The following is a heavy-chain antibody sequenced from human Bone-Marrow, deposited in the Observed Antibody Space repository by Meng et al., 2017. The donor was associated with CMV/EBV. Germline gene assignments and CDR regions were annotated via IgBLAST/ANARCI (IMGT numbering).Heavy chain of an antibody. V-gene: IGHV1-18*01. D-gene: IGHD1-1*01. Sequence: ASVKVSCKASGYTFTSYGISWVRQAPGQGLEWMGWISAYNGNTNYAQKLQGRVTMTTDTSASTAYMELKSLRSDDTAVYYCARDSLQPSYYYYRMDVWGQGTTVTVSS. J-gene: IGHJ6*02. CDR2: ISAYNGNT. CDR3: ARDSLQPSYYYYRMDV. CDR1: GYTFTSYG.